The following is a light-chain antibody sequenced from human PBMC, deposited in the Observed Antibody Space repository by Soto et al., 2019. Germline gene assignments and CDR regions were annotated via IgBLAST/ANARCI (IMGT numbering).Light chain of an antibody. CDR3: LLYYGGAQLV. CDR1: TGAVTRGNY. J-gene: IGLJ3*02. Sequence: QTVVTQEPSLTVSPGGTVTLTCASSTGAVTRGNYPSWFQQKPGQAPRTLINTTNNKHSWTPARFSGFLLGGKAALTLSGVQPEYEADYYCLLYYGGAQLVFGGGTKQTVL. V-gene: IGLV7-43*01. CDR2: TTN.